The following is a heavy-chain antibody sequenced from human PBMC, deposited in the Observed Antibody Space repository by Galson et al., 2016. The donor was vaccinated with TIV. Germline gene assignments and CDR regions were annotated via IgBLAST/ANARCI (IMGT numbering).Heavy chain of an antibody. J-gene: IGHJ4*02. CDR1: GFTFSAFG. CDR2: ISSSSSFI. V-gene: IGHV3-21*01. Sequence: SLRLSCAASGFTFSAFGMNWVRQAPGKGLEWVSSISSSSSFIYYADSVKGRFTISRDNAKKSLYLQMNSLRAEDTAIYYCATIPYCSGDSYSGSGDYWGQGTLVTVSS. CDR3: ATIPYCSGDSYSGSGDY. D-gene: IGHD2-21*01.